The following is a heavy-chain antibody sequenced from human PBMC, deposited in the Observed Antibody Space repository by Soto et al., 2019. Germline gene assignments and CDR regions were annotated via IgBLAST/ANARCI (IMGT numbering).Heavy chain of an antibody. D-gene: IGHD3-10*01. CDR2: IYHSGST. J-gene: IGHJ4*02. CDR1: GGFISSSNW. Sequence: QVQLQDSGPGLVKPSGTLSLTCVVSGGFISSSNWWSWVRQPPGTGLEWIGEIYHSGSTNYNPSLKSRVTISLDKSKNQFSLKLSSVTAADTAVYYCARGGPRYGSGRGNDNWGQGTLVTVSS. CDR3: ARGGPRYGSGRGNDN. V-gene: IGHV4-4*02.